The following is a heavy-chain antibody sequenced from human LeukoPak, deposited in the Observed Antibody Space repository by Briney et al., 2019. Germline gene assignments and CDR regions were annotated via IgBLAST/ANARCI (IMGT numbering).Heavy chain of an antibody. D-gene: IGHD1-26*01. CDR3: ARKYSGTNPFDY. Sequence: PGGSLRLSCAASGFTLNNYAMSWGRQAPGKGLEWGSIINNSGGSTYYADSVKGRFTISRDLSKNTLYLQMNSLRAEDTALYYCARKYSGTNPFDYWGQGTLVTVSS. J-gene: IGHJ4*02. CDR1: GFTLNNYA. CDR2: INNSGGST. V-gene: IGHV3-23*01.